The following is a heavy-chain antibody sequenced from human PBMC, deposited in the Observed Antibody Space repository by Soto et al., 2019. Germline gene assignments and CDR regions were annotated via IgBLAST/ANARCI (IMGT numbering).Heavy chain of an antibody. V-gene: IGHV4-59*08. CDR2: IYYSGST. CDR3: ASSDGYDHYIDY. Sequence: PSETLSLTCTVSGGSISSHYWSWIRQPPGQGLEWIGYIYYSGSTNYNPSLKSRVTISVDTSKSLFSLRLSSVTAADTAVYFCASSDGYDHYIDYWGQGALVTVSS. J-gene: IGHJ4*02. D-gene: IGHD5-12*01. CDR1: GGSISSHY.